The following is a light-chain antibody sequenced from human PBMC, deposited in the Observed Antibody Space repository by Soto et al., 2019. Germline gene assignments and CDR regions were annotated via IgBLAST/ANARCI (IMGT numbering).Light chain of an antibody. Sequence: QSALTQPPSASGSPGQSVTISCTGTSSDVGGYNYVSWYQQHPGKAPKLMIYEVSKRPSVVPDRFSGSKSGNTASLTVSGLQAEDEADYYCSSYAGSNHWVFGGGTKVTVL. CDR2: EVS. CDR1: SSDVGGYNY. V-gene: IGLV2-8*01. CDR3: SSYAGSNHWV. J-gene: IGLJ3*02.